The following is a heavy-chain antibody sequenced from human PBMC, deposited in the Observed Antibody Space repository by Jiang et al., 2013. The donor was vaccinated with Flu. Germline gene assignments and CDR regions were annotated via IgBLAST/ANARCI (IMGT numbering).Heavy chain of an antibody. CDR1: GYTFTSYA. V-gene: IGHV1-3*01. J-gene: IGHJ5*02. CDR3: ARGPLGPRNWFDP. Sequence: GAEVKKPGASVKVSCKASGYTFTSYAMHWVRQAPGQRLEWMGWINAGNGNTKYSQKFRGRVTITRDTSASTAYMELSSLRSEDTAVYYCARGPLGPRNWFDPWGQGTLVTVSS. CDR2: INAGNGNT.